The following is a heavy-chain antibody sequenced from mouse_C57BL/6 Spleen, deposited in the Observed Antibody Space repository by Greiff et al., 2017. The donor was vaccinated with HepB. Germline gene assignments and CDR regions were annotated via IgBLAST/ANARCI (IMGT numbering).Heavy chain of an antibody. V-gene: IGHV1-59*01. CDR1: GYTFTSYW. CDR3: ARSRIYYDYDGY. D-gene: IGHD2-4*01. CDR2: IDPSDSYT. J-gene: IGHJ2*01. Sequence: QVQLQQPGAELVRPGTSVKLSCKASGYTFTSYWMHWVKQRPGQGLEWIGVIDPSDSYTNYNQKFKGKATLTVDTSSSTAYMQLSSLTSEDSAVYYCARSRIYYDYDGYWGQGTTLTVSS.